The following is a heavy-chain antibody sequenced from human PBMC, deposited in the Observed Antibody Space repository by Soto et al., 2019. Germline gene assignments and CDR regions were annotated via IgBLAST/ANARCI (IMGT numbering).Heavy chain of an antibody. CDR3: ARSGGYYYYSSGYYGLHDAFDI. CDR2: TYYRSKWYN. D-gene: IGHD3-22*01. V-gene: IGHV6-1*01. J-gene: IGHJ3*02. Sequence: SQTLSLTCAISGDSVSSNSAAWNWIRQSPSRGLEWLGRTYYRSKWYNDYAVSVKSRITINPDTSKNQFSLQLNSVTPEDTAVYYCARSGGYYYYSSGYYGLHDAFDIWAQGKMVTVSS. CDR1: GDSVSSNSAA.